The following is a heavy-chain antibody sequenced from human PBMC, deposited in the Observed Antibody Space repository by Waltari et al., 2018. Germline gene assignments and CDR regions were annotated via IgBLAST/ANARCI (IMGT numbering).Heavy chain of an antibody. CDR3: ATPARYSGSYYGGYFDY. CDR2: VDPEDGET. V-gene: IGHV1-69-2*01. Sequence: EVQLVQSGAEVKKPGATVKISCKVSGYTFTAYYMHWVQQAPGKGLEWMGLVDPEDGETIYAEKFQGRVTITADTSTDTAYMELSSLRSEDTAVYYCATPARYSGSYYGGYFDYWGQGTLVTVSS. D-gene: IGHD1-26*01. CDR1: GYTFTAYY. J-gene: IGHJ4*02.